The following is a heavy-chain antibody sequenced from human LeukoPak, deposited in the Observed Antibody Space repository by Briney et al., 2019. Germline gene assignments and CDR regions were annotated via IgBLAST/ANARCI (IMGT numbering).Heavy chain of an antibody. CDR1: GGSISSYY. D-gene: IGHD6-19*01. CDR2: IYYSGST. CDR3: ARASSGWLLGYFDY. J-gene: IGHJ4*02. V-gene: IGHV4-59*01. Sequence: SETLSLTCTVSGGSISSYYWSWIRQPPGKGLEWIGYIYYSGSTNYNPSLKSRVTISVDTSKNQFSLKLSSVTAADTAVYYCARASSGWLLGYFDYWGQGTPVTVSS.